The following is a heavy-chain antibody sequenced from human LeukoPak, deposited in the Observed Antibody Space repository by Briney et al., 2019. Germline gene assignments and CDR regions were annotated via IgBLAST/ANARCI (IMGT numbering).Heavy chain of an antibody. CDR3: ASRYDYSNYIDY. Sequence: SEALSLTCTVSGGSVSSSSYYWGWIRQPPGKGLEWIGTIYYSGGTYYNPSLKSRVTISVDTSKNHFSLKLSSVTAADTAVYYCASRYDYSNYIDYWGQGTLVTVSS. D-gene: IGHD4-11*01. CDR2: IYYSGGT. V-gene: IGHV4-39*02. CDR1: GGSVSSSSYY. J-gene: IGHJ4*02.